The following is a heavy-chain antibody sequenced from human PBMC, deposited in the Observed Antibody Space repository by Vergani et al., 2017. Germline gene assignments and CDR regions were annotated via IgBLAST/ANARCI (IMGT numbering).Heavy chain of an antibody. CDR2: ISGRSSYV. V-gene: IGHV3-21*02. CDR1: GFIFSDYN. D-gene: IGHD3-3*01. Sequence: EVQVVQSGGGLVKPGGSLRLSCETSGFIFSDYNLNWVRQAPGSGLEWVASISGRSSYVNYAVSVKGRFTISRDNAKNSLFLQMNSLRAEDTAVYYCVREETFYDSVSDYLAGNFDHWGQGALVTVSS. CDR3: VREETFYDSVSDYLAGNFDH. J-gene: IGHJ4*02.